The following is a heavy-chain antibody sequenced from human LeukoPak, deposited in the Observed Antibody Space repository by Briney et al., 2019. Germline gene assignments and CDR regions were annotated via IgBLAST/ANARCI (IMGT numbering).Heavy chain of an antibody. D-gene: IGHD3-16*01. J-gene: IGHJ4*02. CDR3: AKLSGLGGWSFDY. CDR2: IKSKTDGGTT. CDR1: GLTFSNAW. V-gene: IGHV3-15*01. Sequence: PGGSLRLSCAVSGLTFSNAWMSWVRQAPGKGLEWVGRIKSKTDGGTTDYAAPVKGRFTISRDDSKNTLYLQMNSLRAEDTAVYYCAKLSGLGGWSFDYWGQGTLVTVSS.